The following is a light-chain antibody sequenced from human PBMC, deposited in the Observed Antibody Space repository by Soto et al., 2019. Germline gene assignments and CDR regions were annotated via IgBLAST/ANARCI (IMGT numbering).Light chain of an antibody. CDR3: LQLNSYPHT. CDR2: GAS. Sequence: DIQLTQSPSFLSASVGDRVTITCRASQGISSYLAWYQQKPGKAPNLLIYGASTLQSGVPSRFSGSGSGTEFTLTISSLQPEDFATYYCLQLNSYPHTFGQGTNLEIK. V-gene: IGKV1-9*01. CDR1: QGISSY. J-gene: IGKJ2*01.